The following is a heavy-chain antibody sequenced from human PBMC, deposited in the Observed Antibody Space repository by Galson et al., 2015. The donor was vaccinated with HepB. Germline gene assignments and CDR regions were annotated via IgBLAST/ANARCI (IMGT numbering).Heavy chain of an antibody. CDR1: GYTFTGYY. Sequence: SVKVSCKASGYTFTGYYMHWVRQAPGQGLEWMGWINPNSGGTNAEQKFQGWVTMTRDTSISTAYMELSRLRSDDTAVYYCARASMVVLHGYYYCMDVWGQGTPVTVSS. CDR3: ARASMVVLHGYYYCMDV. CDR2: INPNSGGT. V-gene: IGHV1-2*04. D-gene: IGHD2-8*01. J-gene: IGHJ6*02.